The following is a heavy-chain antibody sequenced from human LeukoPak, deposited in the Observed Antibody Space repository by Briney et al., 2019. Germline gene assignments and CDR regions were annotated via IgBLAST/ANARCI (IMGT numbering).Heavy chain of an antibody. D-gene: IGHD4-17*01. CDR1: GYTFTSYY. V-gene: IGHV1-46*01. J-gene: IGHJ4*02. CDR3: ASNDYGDYGGVGPLDY. Sequence: VASVKVSCKASGYTFTSYYMHWVRQAPGQGLEWMGIINPSGGSTSYAQKFQGRVIMTRDMSTSTVYMELSSLRSEDTAVYYCASNDYGDYGGVGPLDYWGQGTLVTVSS. CDR2: INPSGGST.